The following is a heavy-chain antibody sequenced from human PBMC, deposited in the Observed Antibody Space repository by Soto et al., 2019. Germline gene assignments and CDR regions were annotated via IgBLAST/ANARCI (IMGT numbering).Heavy chain of an antibody. J-gene: IGHJ5*02. CDR1: GYTFTSYG. V-gene: IGHV1-18*04. CDR2: ISAYNGNT. D-gene: IGHD3-10*01. CDR3: ARVEDPYYYGSGSYYIPIDP. Sequence: ASVKVSCKASGYTFTSYGISWVRQAPGQGLEWMGWISAYNGNTNYAQKLQGRVTMTTDTSTSTAYMELRSLRSDDTAVYYCARVEDPYYYGSGSYYIPIDPWGQGTLVTVSS.